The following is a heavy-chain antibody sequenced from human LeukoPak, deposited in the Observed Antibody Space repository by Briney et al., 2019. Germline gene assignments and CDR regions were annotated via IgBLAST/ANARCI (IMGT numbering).Heavy chain of an antibody. CDR1: GYTFTSYG. CDR3: ASISYGDYSFDY. V-gene: IGHV1-18*01. CDR2: ISAYNGNT. Sequence: ASVKVSCKASGYTFTSYGISWVRQAPGQGLEWMGWISAYNGNTNYAQKLQGRVTMTTDTSTSTAYMELRSLRSDDTAVYYCASISYGDYSFDYWGQGTLVTISS. D-gene: IGHD4-17*01. J-gene: IGHJ4*02.